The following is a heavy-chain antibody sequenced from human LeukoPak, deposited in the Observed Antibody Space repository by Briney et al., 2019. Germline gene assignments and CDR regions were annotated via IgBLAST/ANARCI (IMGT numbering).Heavy chain of an antibody. CDR1: GYSFTNYA. Sequence: ASVKVSCKASGYSFTNYAMNWVRQAPGQGLEWMGWINTNTGNPTYAQGFTGRFVFSLDTSDSTAYLQISSLKAEDTAVYYCARNNADGEGRFSYWGQGTLVTVSS. V-gene: IGHV7-4-1*02. CDR2: INTNTGNP. J-gene: IGHJ4*02. D-gene: IGHD3-10*01. CDR3: ARNNADGEGRFSY.